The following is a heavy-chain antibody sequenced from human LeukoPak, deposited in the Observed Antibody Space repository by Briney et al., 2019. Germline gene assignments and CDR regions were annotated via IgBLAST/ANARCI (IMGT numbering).Heavy chain of an antibody. CDR3: ARVSGIAVAGTRFDY. Sequence: SETLSLTCSVSGGSISSYYWSWIRQSPDKGLELIGYIHYSGSTNYNPSLKSRVTISVDTSKNQFSLKLSSVTAADTAVYYCARVSGIAVAGTRFDYWGQGTLVTVSS. CDR1: GGSISSYY. J-gene: IGHJ4*02. D-gene: IGHD6-19*01. CDR2: IHYSGST. V-gene: IGHV4-59*01.